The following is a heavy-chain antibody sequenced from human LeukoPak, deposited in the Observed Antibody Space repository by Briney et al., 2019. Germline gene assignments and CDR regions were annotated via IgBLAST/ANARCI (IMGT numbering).Heavy chain of an antibody. CDR1: GFTFSSYG. V-gene: IGHV3-30*18. J-gene: IGHJ5*02. Sequence: GGSLRLSCAASGFTFSSYGMHWVRQAPGKGLEWVAVILYDGSNKYYADSVKGRFTISRDNSKNTLYLQMNSLRAEDTAVYYCAKRALRTSRDPWGQGTLVTVSS. CDR2: ILYDGSNK. CDR3: AKRALRTSRDP.